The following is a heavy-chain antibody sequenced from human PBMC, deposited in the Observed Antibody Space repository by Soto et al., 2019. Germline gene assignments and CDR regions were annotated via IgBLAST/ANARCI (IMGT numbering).Heavy chain of an antibody. D-gene: IGHD2-2*01. CDR2: SSFRGRGI. Sequence: SKRLSSAAAGFNISGYALHWVSQKKGKGLEGVALSSFRGRGISYADSVKVRVTVARDNSENTVSLQMDYLTTQDTAVYFCARAYCSPTSCYHHGGPQYIEYYGMDVWCQGITVSV. CDR3: ARAYCSPTSCYHHGGPQYIEYYGMDV. CDR1: GFNISGYA. J-gene: IGHJ6*02. V-gene: IGHV3-30*03.